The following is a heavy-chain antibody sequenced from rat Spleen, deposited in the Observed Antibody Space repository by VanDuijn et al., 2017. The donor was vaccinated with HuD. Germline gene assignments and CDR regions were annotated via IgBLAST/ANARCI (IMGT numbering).Heavy chain of an antibody. J-gene: IGHJ4*01. CDR1: EFSLTGNN. D-gene: IGHD1-9*01. CDR3: TRDGTTGIFAYVIDA. Sequence: QVQLKESGPGLVQPSETLSLTCTVSEFSLTGNNIHWVRQPPGKGLEWMGRMRHNGDTSYNSGLRSRLSISRDTSKNQVFLKMNSLQTDDTGTYYCTRDGTTGIFAYVIDAWGQGASVTVSS. V-gene: IGHV2-63*01. CDR2: MRHNGDT.